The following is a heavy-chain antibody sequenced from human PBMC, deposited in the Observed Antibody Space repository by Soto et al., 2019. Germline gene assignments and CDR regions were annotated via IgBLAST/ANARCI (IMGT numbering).Heavy chain of an antibody. CDR3: ARDLGGYYTY. D-gene: IGHD3-22*01. V-gene: IGHV1-58*02. CDR2: IVVGSGNT. CDR1: GFTFTSSA. J-gene: IGHJ4*02. Sequence: SVKVSCKASGFTFTSSAMQWVRQARGQRLEWIGWIVVGSGNTNYAQKFQERVTITRDMSTSTAYMELSSLRAEETAVYYCARDLGGYYTYWGQGTLVTVSS.